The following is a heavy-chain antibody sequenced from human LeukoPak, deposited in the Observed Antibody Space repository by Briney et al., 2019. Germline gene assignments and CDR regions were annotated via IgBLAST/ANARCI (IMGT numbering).Heavy chain of an antibody. Sequence: GGSLRLSCAASGFTVSSYGMTWVRQAPGKGLGWVSAFSATDGSAQYAESVKGRFTTSRDNSKNSLYLQMNSLRDEDTAVYYCAKARIASAGTGAFDVWGQGTMVTVSS. CDR2: FSATDGSA. J-gene: IGHJ3*01. V-gene: IGHV3-23*01. CDR3: AKARIASAGTGAFDV. CDR1: GFTVSSYG. D-gene: IGHD6-13*01.